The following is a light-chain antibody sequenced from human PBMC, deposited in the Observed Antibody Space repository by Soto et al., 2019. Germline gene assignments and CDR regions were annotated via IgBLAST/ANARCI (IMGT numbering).Light chain of an antibody. CDR2: KAS. Sequence: DIQMTHSPSTLSASVGDRVTITCRASQRISSWLAWYQQKPGTAPKLLIYKASALESGVPSRFSGSGSGTEFALTISSLQPDDFATYYCQQYDSYSYTFGQGTKVDIK. CDR1: QRISSW. V-gene: IGKV1-5*03. CDR3: QQYDSYSYT. J-gene: IGKJ2*01.